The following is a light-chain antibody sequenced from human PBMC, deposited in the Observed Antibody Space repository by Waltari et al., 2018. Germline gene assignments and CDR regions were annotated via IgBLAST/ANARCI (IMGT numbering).Light chain of an antibody. CDR1: QSVSTD. CDR2: RAS. Sequence: EIVLTQSPGTLSLSPGERATLSCRARQSVSTDLAWYQQKPGQAPRLLIYRASSRATGIPDRFSGSGSGTDFSLTISRLEPEDFAVYYCQHYLRLPATFGQGTKVEIK. J-gene: IGKJ1*01. V-gene: IGKV3-20*01. CDR3: QHYLRLPAT.